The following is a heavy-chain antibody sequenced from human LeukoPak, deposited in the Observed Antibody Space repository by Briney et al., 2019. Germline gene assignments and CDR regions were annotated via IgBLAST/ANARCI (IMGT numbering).Heavy chain of an antibody. CDR3: ARGDYYYYRDV. CDR2: MYSNSST. V-gene: IGHV4-4*07. J-gene: IGHJ6*03. Sequence: SGTLSLTCTVSGGFISSYYWSWIRQPGGKGLAWNGCMYSNSSTNYNPWLKSRVTISVNKSKIHFSVKLSSVTAADTSVYYCARGDYYYYRDVWGKGTTVTVSS. CDR1: GGFISSYY.